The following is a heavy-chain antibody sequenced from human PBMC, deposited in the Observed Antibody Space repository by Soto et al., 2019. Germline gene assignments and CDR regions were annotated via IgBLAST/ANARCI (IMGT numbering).Heavy chain of an antibody. CDR2: MSYDGSIT. CDR3: AAPFIVAGPPPFDS. V-gene: IGHV3-74*01. J-gene: IGHJ4*02. D-gene: IGHD5-12*01. Sequence: AGSLGLSCAASGFTFSSYWMHWVRQAPGKGLVWVSDMSYDGSITYYADSVKGRFTISRDNAKNTLYLQMNRLRDEDTAVYYRAAPFIVAGPPPFDSWGQETLVTVSS. CDR1: GFTFSSYW.